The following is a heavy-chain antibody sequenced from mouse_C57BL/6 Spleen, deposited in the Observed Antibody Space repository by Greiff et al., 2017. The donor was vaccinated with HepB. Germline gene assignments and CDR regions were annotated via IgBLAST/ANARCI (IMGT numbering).Heavy chain of an antibody. D-gene: IGHD3-2*02. CDR1: GFSLTSYG. CDR3: AKEGVQLRPRRTLYAMDY. Sequence: VHLVESGPGLVAPSQSLSITCTVSGFSLTSYGVSWVRQPPGKGLEWLGVIWGDGSTNYHSALISRLSISKDNSKSQVFLKLNSLQTDDTATYYCAKEGVQLRPRRTLYAMDYWGQGTSVTVSS. V-gene: IGHV2-3*01. J-gene: IGHJ4*01. CDR2: IWGDGST.